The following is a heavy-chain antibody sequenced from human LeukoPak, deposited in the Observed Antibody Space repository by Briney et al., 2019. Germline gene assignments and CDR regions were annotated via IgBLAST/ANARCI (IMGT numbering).Heavy chain of an antibody. CDR2: YRNKANGYTT. CDR3: TRAVVGAGNDI. V-gene: IGHV3-72*01. Sequence: GGSLRLSRPASGFAPSEHYVDWVRPAPGKGREWVGRYRNKANGYTTEYAASVKGRFTISRDDSKKSLYPQMDSLKTEDTAVYYGTRAVVGAGNDIWGQGTMVTVSS. CDR1: GFAPSEHY. J-gene: IGHJ3*02. D-gene: IGHD1-26*01.